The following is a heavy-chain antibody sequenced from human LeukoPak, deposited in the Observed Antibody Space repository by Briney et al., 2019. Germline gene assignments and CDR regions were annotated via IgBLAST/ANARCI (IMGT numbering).Heavy chain of an antibody. Sequence: GGSLRLSCAASGFTFGSYGFHWVRQAPGKGLEWVAVISNNGGYKHYTGSVKGRFTISRDDSKSTVYLQMNSLRAEDAALYYCAREPIDGDCQFDYWGQGTLATVSS. J-gene: IGHJ4*02. CDR3: AREPIDGDCQFDY. CDR2: ISNNGGYK. V-gene: IGHV3-33*01. CDR1: GFTFGSYG. D-gene: IGHD2-21*02.